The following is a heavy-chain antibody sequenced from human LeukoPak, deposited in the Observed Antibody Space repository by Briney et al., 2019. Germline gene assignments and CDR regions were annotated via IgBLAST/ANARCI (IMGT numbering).Heavy chain of an antibody. J-gene: IGHJ3*02. CDR3: ARVPRMASAFDI. D-gene: IGHD5-24*01. Sequence: SQTLSLTCTVSGGSISSGDYYWSWIRQPPGKGPEWIGYIYYSGSTYYNPSLKSRVTISVDTSKNQFSLKLSSVTAADTAVYYCARVPRMASAFDIWGQGTMVTVSS. CDR2: IYYSGST. V-gene: IGHV4-30-4*08. CDR1: GGSISSGDYY.